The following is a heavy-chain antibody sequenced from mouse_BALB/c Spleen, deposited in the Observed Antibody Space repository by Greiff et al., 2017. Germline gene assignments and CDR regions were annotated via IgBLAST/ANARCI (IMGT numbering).Heavy chain of an antibody. CDR1: GFTFSDYY. CDR2: ISDGGSYT. Sequence: EVKVVESGGGLVKPGGSLKLSCAASGFTFSDYYMYWVRQTPEKRLEWVATISDGGSYTYYPDSVKGRFTISRDNAKNNLYLQMSSLKSEDTAMYYCARAHRRGYAMDYWGQGTSVTVSS. V-gene: IGHV5-4*02. CDR3: ARAHRRGYAMDY. J-gene: IGHJ4*01.